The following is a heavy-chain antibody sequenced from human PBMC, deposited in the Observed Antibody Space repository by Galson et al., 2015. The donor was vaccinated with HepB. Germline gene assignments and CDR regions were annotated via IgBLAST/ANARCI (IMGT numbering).Heavy chain of an antibody. V-gene: IGHV1-69*13. CDR2: IIPIFGTA. J-gene: IGHJ6*02. CDR1: GGTFSSYA. Sequence: SVKVSCKASGGTFSSYAISWVRQAPGQGLEWMGGIIPIFGTANYAQKFQGRVTITADESTSTAYMELSSLRSEDTAVYYCARFHGSSTSYDDASSYCYYGMDVWGQGTTVTVSS. CDR3: ARFHGSSTSYDDASSYCYYGMDV. D-gene: IGHD2-2*01.